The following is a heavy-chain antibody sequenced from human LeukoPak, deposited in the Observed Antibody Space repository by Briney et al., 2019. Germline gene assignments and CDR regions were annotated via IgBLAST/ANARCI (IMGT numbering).Heavy chain of an antibody. CDR3: ARRLWFGDYYGMDV. D-gene: IGHD3-10*01. Sequence: ASVKVSCKASGYTFTSYGISWVQQAPAQGLNWMGWISAYNGNTNYAQKLQGRVTMTTDTSTSTAYMELRSLRSDDTAVYYCARRLWFGDYYGMDVWGQGTTVSVSS. CDR2: ISAYNGNT. V-gene: IGHV1-18*01. CDR1: GYTFTSYG. J-gene: IGHJ6*02.